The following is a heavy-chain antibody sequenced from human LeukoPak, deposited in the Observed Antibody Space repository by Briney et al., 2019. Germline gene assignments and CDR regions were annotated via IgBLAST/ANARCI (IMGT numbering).Heavy chain of an antibody. CDR1: GFTFSSYD. V-gene: IGHV3-13*01. CDR3: ARASAGAAVDY. J-gene: IGHJ4*02. D-gene: IGHD6-13*01. CDR2: IGTAGDT. Sequence: GGSLRLAWAAYGFTFSSYDMHWVRQATGKGLEWVSAIGTAGDTYYPGSVKGRFTISRENAKNSLYLQMNSLRAGDTAVYYCARASAGAAVDYWGQGSLVTVSS.